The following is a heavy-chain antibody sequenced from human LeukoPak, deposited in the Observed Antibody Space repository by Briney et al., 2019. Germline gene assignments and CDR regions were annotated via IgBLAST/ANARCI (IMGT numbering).Heavy chain of an antibody. CDR1: GGTFSSYA. J-gene: IGHJ5*02. D-gene: IGHD3-3*01. Sequence: GASVKVSCKASGGTFSSYAISWVRQAPGQGLEWMGGIIPIFGTANYAQKFQGRVTITADESTSTAYMELSSLRSDDTAVYYCARDPAYFDFWSGYSRTSNWFDPWGQGTLVTVSS. CDR2: IIPIFGTA. CDR3: ARDPAYFDFWSGYSRTSNWFDP. V-gene: IGHV1-69*13.